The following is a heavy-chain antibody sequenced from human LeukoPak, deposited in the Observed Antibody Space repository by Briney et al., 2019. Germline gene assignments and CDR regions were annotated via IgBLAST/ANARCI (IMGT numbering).Heavy chain of an antibody. CDR1: GFTFNSYG. CDR3: ARAWCSSTSCYFDY. Sequence: GGSLRLSCAASGFTFNSYGMHWVRQAPGKGLEWVAVIANDGRNRYYTDSVKGRFTISRDNSKNTLFLQMYSLRAEDTAVYYCARAWCSSTSCYFDYWGQGTLVTVSS. CDR2: IANDGRNR. V-gene: IGHV3-30*03. D-gene: IGHD2-2*01. J-gene: IGHJ4*02.